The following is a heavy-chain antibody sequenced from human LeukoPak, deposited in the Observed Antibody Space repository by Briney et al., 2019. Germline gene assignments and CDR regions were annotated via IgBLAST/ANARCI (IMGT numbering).Heavy chain of an antibody. CDR2: ISYGGSNK. V-gene: IGHV3-30*04. Sequence: PGESLTLSCAASGFTFGSYAMHWVRQAPGKGLEWVAVISYGGSNKYYADSVKGRFTISRDNSKNTLYLQMNSLRAEDTAVYYCARSYYDILTGYYPLDYWGQGTLVTVSS. D-gene: IGHD3-9*01. CDR1: GFTFGSYA. CDR3: ARSYYDILTGYYPLDY. J-gene: IGHJ4*02.